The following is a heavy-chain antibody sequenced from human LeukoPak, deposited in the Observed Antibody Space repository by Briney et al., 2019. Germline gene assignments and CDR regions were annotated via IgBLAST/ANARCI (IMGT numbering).Heavy chain of an antibody. V-gene: IGHV4-59*01. J-gene: IGHJ6*02. CDR3: ATPSMVRGAGDYYYGMDV. CDR2: IHYTGST. D-gene: IGHD3-10*01. Sequence: KPSETLSLTCTVSGDSISSSYWGWIRQPPGKGLEWIASIHYTGSTNYNPSLKSRVAISVDTSKNQFSLKLSSVTAEDTAVYYCATPSMVRGAGDYYYGMDVWGQGTTVTVSS. CDR1: GDSISSSY.